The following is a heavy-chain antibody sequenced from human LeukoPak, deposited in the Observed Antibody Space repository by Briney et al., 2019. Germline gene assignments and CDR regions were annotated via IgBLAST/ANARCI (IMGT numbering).Heavy chain of an antibody. CDR1: GGSISSYY. J-gene: IGHJ6*02. V-gene: IGHV4-4*07. CDR2: IYTSGST. D-gene: IGHD5-18*01. Sequence: PSETLSLTCTVSGGSISSYYWSWIRQPAGKGLEWIGRIYTSGSTNYNPSLKSRVTMSVDTSKNQFSLKLSSVTAADTAVYYCARGRGYSYGSLTYMDVWGQGTTVTVSS. CDR3: ARGRGYSYGSLTYMDV.